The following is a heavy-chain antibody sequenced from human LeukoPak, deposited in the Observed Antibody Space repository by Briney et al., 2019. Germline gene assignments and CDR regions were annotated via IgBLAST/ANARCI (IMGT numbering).Heavy chain of an antibody. CDR3: ARDLTGAVFDF. CDR1: GFTFSRYW. V-gene: IGHV3-74*01. J-gene: IGHJ4*02. D-gene: IGHD1-26*01. CDR2: ITSDGSST. Sequence: GGSLRLSCAAPGFTFSRYWMHWVRQAPGKGLVCVSRITSDGSSTSYADSVRGRFTISRDNAKNTVYLQMNSLTAEDTAVYYCARDLTGAVFDFWGQGTLVTVSS.